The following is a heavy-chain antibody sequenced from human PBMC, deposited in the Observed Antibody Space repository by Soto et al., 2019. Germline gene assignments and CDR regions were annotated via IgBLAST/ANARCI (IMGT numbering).Heavy chain of an antibody. CDR2: IYPGDSDT. CDR1: GYSFTSYW. J-gene: IGHJ6*02. CDR3: AGGGVRGVITRTRDYYGMDV. D-gene: IGHD3-10*01. V-gene: IGHV5-51*01. Sequence: GDSLKISCKGSGYSFTSYWIGWVLQMPGKGLEWMGIIYPGDSDTRYSPSFQGQVTISADKSISTAYLQWSSLKASDTAMYYCAGGGVRGVITRTRDYYGMDVWGRGTAVTVS.